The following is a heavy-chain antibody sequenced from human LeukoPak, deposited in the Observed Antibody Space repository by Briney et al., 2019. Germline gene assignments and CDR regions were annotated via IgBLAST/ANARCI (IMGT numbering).Heavy chain of an antibody. CDR1: GGTFSSYA. V-gene: IGHV1-69*05. CDR3: ARDLGYYDSSGDFYY. Sequence: SVKVSCKASGGTFSSYAISWVRQAPGQGLEWMGGIIPIFGTANYAQKFQGRVTITTDESTSTAYMELSSLRSEDTAVYYCARDLGYYDSSGDFYYWGEGTLVTVSS. D-gene: IGHD3-22*01. J-gene: IGHJ4*02. CDR2: IIPIFGTA.